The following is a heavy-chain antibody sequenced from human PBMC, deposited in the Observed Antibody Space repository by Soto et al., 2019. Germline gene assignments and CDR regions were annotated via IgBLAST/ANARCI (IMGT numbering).Heavy chain of an antibody. CDR1: GGSISSSSYY. CDR2: MSYSGST. CDR3: ARRGGGTRFTNYYYYGMDV. Sequence: PLETLSLTCTVSGGSISSSSYYWGWIRQPPGKGLEWIGSMSYSGSTYYNPSLKSRVTISVDTSKNQFSLKLSSVTAADTAVYYCARRGGGTRFTNYYYYGMDVWGQGTTVTVSS. D-gene: IGHD3-10*01. V-gene: IGHV4-39*01. J-gene: IGHJ6*02.